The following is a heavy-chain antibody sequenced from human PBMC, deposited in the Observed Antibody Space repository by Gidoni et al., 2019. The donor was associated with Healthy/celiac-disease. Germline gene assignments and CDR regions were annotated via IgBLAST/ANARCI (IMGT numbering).Heavy chain of an antibody. Sequence: EVQLVESGGGLVQPGGSLRLSCAASGFTFSRYEMNWVRQAPGKGLEWVSYISSSGSTIYYADSVKGRFTISRDNAKNSLYLQMNSLRAEDTAVYYCARDSDYGDYVLGFDYWGQGTLVTVSS. D-gene: IGHD4-17*01. CDR1: GFTFSRYE. J-gene: IGHJ4*02. V-gene: IGHV3-48*03. CDR3: ARDSDYGDYVLGFDY. CDR2: ISSSGSTI.